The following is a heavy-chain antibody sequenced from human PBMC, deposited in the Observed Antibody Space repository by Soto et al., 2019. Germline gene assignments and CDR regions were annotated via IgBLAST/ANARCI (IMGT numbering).Heavy chain of an antibody. CDR2: INPSGGST. CDR1: GYTFTSYY. V-gene: IGHV1-46*01. Sequence: ASVKVSCKASGYTFTSYYIHWVRQAPGQGLEWMGIINPSGGSTSYAQKFQGRVTMTRDTSTSTVYMELSSLRSEDTAVYYCARVEIAAAGQNWFDPWGQGTLVTVSS. J-gene: IGHJ5*02. CDR3: ARVEIAAAGQNWFDP. D-gene: IGHD6-13*01.